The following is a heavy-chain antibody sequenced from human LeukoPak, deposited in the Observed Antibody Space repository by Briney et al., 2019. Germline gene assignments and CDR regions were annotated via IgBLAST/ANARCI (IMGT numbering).Heavy chain of an antibody. J-gene: IGHJ4*02. CDR1: GFTFDDYW. V-gene: IGHV3-7*01. CDR3: ARIGYSSSSWDY. CDR2: IKQDGSEK. D-gene: IGHD6-6*01. Sequence: PGGSLRLSCGASGFTFDDYWMSWVRQAPGKGLEWVANIKQDGSEKDYVDSLKGRFTIARDNARNSVYLQMNSLRAEDTAVYYCARIGYSSSSWDYWGQGALVTVSS.